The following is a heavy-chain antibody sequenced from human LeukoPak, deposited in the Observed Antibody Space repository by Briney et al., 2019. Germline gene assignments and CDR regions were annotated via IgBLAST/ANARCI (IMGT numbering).Heavy chain of an antibody. CDR3: ASSEGRLDRAFDY. CDR2: INHSGST. J-gene: IGHJ4*02. Sequence: PSETLSLTCTVSGGSISSSSYYWSWIRQPPGKGLEWIGEINHSGSTNYNPSLKSRVTISVDTSKNQFSLKLSSVTAADTAVYYCASSEGRLDRAFDYWGQGTLVTVSS. CDR1: GGSISSSSYY. V-gene: IGHV4-39*07. D-gene: IGHD5-18*01.